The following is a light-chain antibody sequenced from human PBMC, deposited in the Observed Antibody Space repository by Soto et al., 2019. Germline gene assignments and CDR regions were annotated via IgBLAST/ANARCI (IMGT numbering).Light chain of an antibody. CDR2: WAS. J-gene: IGKJ1*01. Sequence: DIVMTQSPDSLAVSLGERATINCESSQSVLFTSNNKNYLGWYQQKPGQPPKLLLSWASARESGVPERFTGSGSGTDFTLKISRVEAEDVGVYYCMQATQFPRTFGRGTKVDIK. CDR1: QSVLFTSNNKNY. CDR3: MQATQFPRT. V-gene: IGKV4-1*01.